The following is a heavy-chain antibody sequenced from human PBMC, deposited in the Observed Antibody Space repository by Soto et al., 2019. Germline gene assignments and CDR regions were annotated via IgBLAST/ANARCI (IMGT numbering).Heavy chain of an antibody. CDR3: ARVGYEKGDAFDI. CDR2: IYYSGST. D-gene: IGHD2-8*01. J-gene: IGHJ3*02. V-gene: IGHV4-59*01. CDR1: GGSISSYY. Sequence: QVQLQESGPGLVKPSETLSLTCTVSGGSISSYYWSWIRQPPGKGLEWIGYIYYSGSTNYNPSLKSRVTISVDTSKNQFSLKLSSVTAADTAVYYCARVGYEKGDAFDIWGQGTMVTVSS.